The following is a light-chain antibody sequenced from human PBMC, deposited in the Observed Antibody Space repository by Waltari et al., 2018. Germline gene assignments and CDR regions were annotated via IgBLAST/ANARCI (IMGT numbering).Light chain of an antibody. CDR3: CADAGDNRFGL. Sequence: QSALTQPRSVSGSPGQSVTISCTGTPSDVGTYDSVSWYQQHPGKAPKVIIYDVTQRTSGVPHRLSGSKYGSTASLIVSGLQAEDEADYYCCADAGDNRFGLFGGGTRLTVL. CDR2: DVT. CDR1: PSDVGTYDS. J-gene: IGLJ2*01. V-gene: IGLV2-11*01.